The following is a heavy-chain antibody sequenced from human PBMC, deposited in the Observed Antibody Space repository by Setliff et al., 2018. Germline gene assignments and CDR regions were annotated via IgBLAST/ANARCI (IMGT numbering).Heavy chain of an antibody. J-gene: IGHJ4*02. CDR3: ARINFYVSSGYYYAPEL. CDR1: GFTLTSSV. Sequence: ASVKVSCKASGFTLTSSVISWVRQAPGQGLEWMGWINNYNMNTNYPQKFLGRVTMTTDTSTTTAYMELRSLRADDTAVYYCARINFYVSSGYYYAPELWGQGTTVTVSS. CDR2: INNYNMNT. D-gene: IGHD3-22*01. V-gene: IGHV1-18*01.